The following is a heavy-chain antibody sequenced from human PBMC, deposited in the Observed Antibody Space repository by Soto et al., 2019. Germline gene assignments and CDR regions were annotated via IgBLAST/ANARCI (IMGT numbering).Heavy chain of an antibody. CDR1: GFTFSSYW. CDR2: INSDGSST. V-gene: IGHV3-74*01. Sequence: EVQLVESGGGLVETGGSLRLSCAASGFTFSSYWMHWVRQAPGKGLVWVSRINSDGSSTSYADSVKGRFTISRDNAKNTLYLQMNSLRAEDTAVYYCARDRVVTTYYYYYGTDVWGQGTTVTVSS. CDR3: ARDRVVTTYYYYYGTDV. D-gene: IGHD2-21*02. J-gene: IGHJ6*02.